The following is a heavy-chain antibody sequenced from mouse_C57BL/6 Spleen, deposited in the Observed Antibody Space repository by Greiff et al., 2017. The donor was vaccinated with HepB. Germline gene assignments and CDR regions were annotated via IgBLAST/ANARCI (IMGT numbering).Heavy chain of an antibody. J-gene: IGHJ4*01. Sequence: VQLQQSGAELVKPGASVKMSCKASGYTFTSYWITWVKQRPGQGLEWIGDIYPGSGSTNYNEKFKSKATLTVDTSSSTAYMQLSSLTSEDSAVYYCARTPGTLYAMDYWGQGTSVTVSS. CDR1: GYTFTSYW. D-gene: IGHD4-1*01. CDR3: ARTPGTLYAMDY. V-gene: IGHV1-55*01. CDR2: IYPGSGST.